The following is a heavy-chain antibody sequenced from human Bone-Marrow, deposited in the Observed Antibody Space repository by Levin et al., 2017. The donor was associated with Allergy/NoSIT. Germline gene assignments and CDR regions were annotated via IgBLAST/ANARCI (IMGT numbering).Heavy chain of an antibody. CDR2: IWNDGSKK. Sequence: PGESLKISCAASGFIFSGYGMHWVRQAPGKGLEWVAMIWNDGSKKYYADSVSGRFTISRDDSKNTVYLQMDSLRAEDTALYYCARDPNGSLDCWGQGTLVTVSS. CDR1: GFIFSGYG. J-gene: IGHJ4*02. V-gene: IGHV3-33*01. CDR3: ARDPNGSLDC. D-gene: IGHD1-26*01.